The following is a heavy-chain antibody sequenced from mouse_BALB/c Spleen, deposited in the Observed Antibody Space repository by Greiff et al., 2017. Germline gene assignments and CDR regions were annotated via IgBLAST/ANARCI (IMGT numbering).Heavy chain of an antibody. CDR2: IDPENGNT. CDR3: ASDSSGSWFAY. J-gene: IGHJ3*01. Sequence: VQLQQSGAELVRPGALVKLSCKASGFNIKDYYMHWVKQRPEQGLEWIGWIDPENGNTIYDPKFQGKASITADTSSNTAYLQLSSLTSEDTAVYYCASDSSGSWFAYWGQGTLVTVSA. D-gene: IGHD3-2*01. V-gene: IGHV14-1*02. CDR1: GFNIKDYY.